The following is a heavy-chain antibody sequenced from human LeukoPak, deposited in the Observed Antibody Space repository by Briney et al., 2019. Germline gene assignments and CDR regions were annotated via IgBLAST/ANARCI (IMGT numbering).Heavy chain of an antibody. CDR2: INRNSGGT. Sequence: ASVKVSCKASGYTFTGYYMHWVRPAPGQGLEWMGWINRNSGGTNYAQKFQGRVTITRDTSISTAYMELSRLRSDDTAVYYCARNFYFDSSGYYHYWGQGTLVTVSS. D-gene: IGHD3-22*01. J-gene: IGHJ4*02. CDR1: GYTFTGYY. CDR3: ARNFYFDSSGYYHY. V-gene: IGHV1-2*02.